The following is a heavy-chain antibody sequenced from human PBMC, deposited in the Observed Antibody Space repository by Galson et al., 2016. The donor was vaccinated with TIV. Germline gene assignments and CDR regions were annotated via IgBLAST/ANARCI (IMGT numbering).Heavy chain of an antibody. CDR1: GFRFYEFE. CDR3: AKDRGSYEAFDY. Sequence: SLRLSCAATGFRFYEFEMSWVRQAPGKGLEWVSAISAGATNKYYADSVKGRFTVSRDNSDNTLFLHMDRLKVEDTAMYYCAKDRGSYEAFDYWGQGVLVTVS. D-gene: IGHD5-12*01. J-gene: IGHJ4*02. V-gene: IGHV3-23*01. CDR2: ISAGATNK.